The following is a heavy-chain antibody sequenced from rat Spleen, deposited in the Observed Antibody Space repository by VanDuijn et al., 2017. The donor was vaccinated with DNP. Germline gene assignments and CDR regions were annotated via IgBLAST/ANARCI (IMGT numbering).Heavy chain of an antibody. J-gene: IGHJ1*01. CDR1: GFTFNNYW. Sequence: EVQLVESGGDLVQPGRSLKLSCVASGFTFNNYWMTWIRQVPGKGLEWFASITSSGSDTYYPDSVKGRFTISRDNAKTTLYLQMDSLRSEDTATYYCATLRRQTGRLFDFWGPGTMVTVSS. D-gene: IGHD5-1*01. CDR3: ATLRRQTGRLFDF. V-gene: IGHV5-31*01. CDR2: ITSSGSDT.